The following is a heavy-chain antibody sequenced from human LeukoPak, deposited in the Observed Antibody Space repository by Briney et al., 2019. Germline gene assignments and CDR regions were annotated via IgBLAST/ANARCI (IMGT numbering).Heavy chain of an antibody. CDR3: ARDSSGWYHWFDS. CDR2: ISTSNGNT. V-gene: IGHV1-18*01. D-gene: IGHD6-19*01. Sequence: ASVKVSCKASGGTFNNYTISWVRQAPGQGLEWMGWISTSNGNTNYAQKFQGRVTMTTDTSTSTAYMELRTLRSDDTAVYYCARDSSGWYHWFDSWGQGTLVTVSS. CDR1: GGTFNNYT. J-gene: IGHJ5*01.